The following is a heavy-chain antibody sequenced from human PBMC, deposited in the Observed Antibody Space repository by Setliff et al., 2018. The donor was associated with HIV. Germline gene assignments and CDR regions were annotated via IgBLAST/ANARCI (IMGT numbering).Heavy chain of an antibody. J-gene: IGHJ3*01. D-gene: IGHD3-22*01. Sequence: SVKVSCKASGGTFSNYAFSWVRQAPGQGLEWMGGIIPLFGTANYAQNFQGRVTISADASTSTAYMELSSLRSEDTAMYYCARDRHHYDSSGFDAFDLWGQGTMVTVSS. CDR1: GGTFSNYA. V-gene: IGHV1-69*13. CDR3: ARDRHHYDSSGFDAFDL. CDR2: IIPLFGTA.